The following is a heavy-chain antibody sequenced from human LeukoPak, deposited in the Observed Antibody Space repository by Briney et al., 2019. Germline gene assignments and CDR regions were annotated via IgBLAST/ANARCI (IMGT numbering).Heavy chain of an antibody. CDR3: AKTDCGGDCYILYYFDY. J-gene: IGHJ4*02. V-gene: IGHV3-21*01. CDR2: ISSSSSYI. D-gene: IGHD2-21*02. CDR1: GFTFSSYT. Sequence: PGGSLRLSCAASGFTFSSYTMNWVRQAPGKGLEWVSSISSSSSYIYYADSVKGRFTISRDNAKNSLYLQMNSLRAEDTAVYYCAKTDCGGDCYILYYFDYWGQGTLSPSPQ.